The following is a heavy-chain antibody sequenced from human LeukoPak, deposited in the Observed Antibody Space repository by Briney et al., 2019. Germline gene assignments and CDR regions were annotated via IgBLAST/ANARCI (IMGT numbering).Heavy chain of an antibody. CDR1: GFTFSSYG. CDR3: AKDPDCTSGVCYTFFDY. J-gene: IGHJ4*02. D-gene: IGHD2-8*01. V-gene: IGHV3-30*02. CDR2: IRYDGSKK. Sequence: GGSLRLSCAASGFTFSSYGMHWVRQAPGKGLEWVAFIRYDGSKKYYADSVKGRFTISRDNSNNTLYLQMNSLRAEDTAVYYCAKDPDCTSGVCYTFFDYWGQGTLVTVSS.